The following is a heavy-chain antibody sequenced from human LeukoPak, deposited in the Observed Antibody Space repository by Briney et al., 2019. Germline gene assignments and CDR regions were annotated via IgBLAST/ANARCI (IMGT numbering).Heavy chain of an antibody. D-gene: IGHD3-3*01. CDR3: AKVFSRYYDFWSGYYDPSLDY. J-gene: IGHJ4*02. V-gene: IGHV3-30*04. CDR1: GFSFSTYT. Sequence: GRSLRLSCAASGFSFSTYTIHWVRQAPGKGLEWVAVISYDGSNKYYADSVKGRFTISRDNSKNTLYLQMNSLRAEDTAVYYCAKVFSRYYDFWSGYYDPSLDYWGQGTLVTVSS. CDR2: ISYDGSNK.